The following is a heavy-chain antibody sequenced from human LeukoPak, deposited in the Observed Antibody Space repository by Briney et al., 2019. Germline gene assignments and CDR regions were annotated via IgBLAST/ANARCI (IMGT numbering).Heavy chain of an antibody. Sequence: PGGSLRLSCAASGFTFSSYSMNWVRQAPGKGLEWVSYISSSSSTIYYADSVKGRFTISRDNAKNSLYLQMNSLRAEDTAVYYCAPIYSNGPFDYWGQGTLVTVSS. CDR1: GFTFSSYS. J-gene: IGHJ4*02. CDR3: APIYSNGPFDY. V-gene: IGHV3-48*04. D-gene: IGHD4-11*01. CDR2: ISSSSSTI.